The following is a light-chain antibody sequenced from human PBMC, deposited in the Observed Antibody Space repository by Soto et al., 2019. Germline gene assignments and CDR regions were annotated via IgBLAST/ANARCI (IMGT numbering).Light chain of an antibody. J-gene: IGKJ4*01. CDR3: QKYDFPPT. Sequence: DIQMTQSPASLSASVGDRVTITCRASQGISTFLAWYQQKPGTVPVLLIYAASTLQSGVPSRFSGSGSGTDFTLTISRLQPEDVATYYCQKYDFPPTFDGGTKVEIK. CDR2: AAS. CDR1: QGISTF. V-gene: IGKV1-27*01.